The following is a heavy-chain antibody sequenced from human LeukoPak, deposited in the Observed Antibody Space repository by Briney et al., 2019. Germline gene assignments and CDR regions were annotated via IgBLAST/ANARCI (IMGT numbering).Heavy chain of an antibody. J-gene: IGHJ3*02. V-gene: IGHV4-59*12. D-gene: IGHD1-26*01. Sequence: SETLSLTCTVSGGSISSYYWSWIRQPPGKGLEWIGYIYYSGSTNYNPSLKSRVTISVDTSKNQFSLQLNSVTPEDTAVYYCARVGSSGGGAFDIWGQGTMVTVSS. CDR2: IYYSGST. CDR3: ARVGSSGGGAFDI. CDR1: GGSISSYY.